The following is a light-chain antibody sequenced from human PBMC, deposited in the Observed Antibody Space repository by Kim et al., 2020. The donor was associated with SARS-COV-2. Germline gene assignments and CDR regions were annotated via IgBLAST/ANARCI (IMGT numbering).Light chain of an antibody. CDR3: CSFAGSIIFAV. J-gene: IGLJ3*02. CDR1: SSDIGTYNL. V-gene: IGLV2-23*03. CDR2: EGD. Sequence: QSITISCTGASSDIGTYNLVSWYQHHPGSAPKLIIYEGDKRPSGISHRFSASKSGNTASLTITGLQAEDEADYYCCSFAGSIIFAVFDGGTQLTVL.